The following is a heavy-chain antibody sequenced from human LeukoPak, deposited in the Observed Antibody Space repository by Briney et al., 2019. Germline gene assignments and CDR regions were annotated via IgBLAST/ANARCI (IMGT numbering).Heavy chain of an antibody. CDR3: ATNRPTPTTSPPLGY. J-gene: IGHJ4*02. Sequence: SETLSLTCTVSGVSTNTYYYWSWIRPPPGKGLEWLGYVDYSGRTKYSPSLKSRVTISVATSKFQFSLDLSSVTAADTAVYYCATNRPTPTTSPPLGYWGQGTLVTVSS. V-gene: IGHV4-59*08. CDR1: GVSTNTYYY. D-gene: IGHD5-12*01. CDR2: VDYSGRT.